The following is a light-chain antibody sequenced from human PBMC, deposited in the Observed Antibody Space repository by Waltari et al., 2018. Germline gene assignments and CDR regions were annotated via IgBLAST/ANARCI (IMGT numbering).Light chain of an antibody. V-gene: IGLV2-14*01. CDR1: SSYVGGNNH. CDR2: EVN. Sequence: QSALTQPASVSGSPGQSIIISFTGTSSYVGGNNHFSRFLHPPGKAPKLMIHEVNERPSGVSSRFSGSKSGNTASLTISGLQAEDEAIYYCNSYTSGRTWVFGGGTRLTVL. CDR3: NSYTSGRTWV. J-gene: IGLJ3*02.